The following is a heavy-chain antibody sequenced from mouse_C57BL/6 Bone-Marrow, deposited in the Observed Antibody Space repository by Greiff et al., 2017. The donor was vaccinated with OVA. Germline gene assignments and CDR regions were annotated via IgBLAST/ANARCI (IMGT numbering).Heavy chain of an antibody. CDR1: GFNIKDDY. CDR2: IDPENGDT. CDR3: TTAGVVAGGHVYAMDY. J-gene: IGHJ4*01. V-gene: IGHV14-4*01. D-gene: IGHD1-1*01. Sequence: VQLQQSGAELVRPGASVKLSCTASGFNIKDDYMHWVKQRPEQGLEWIGWIDPENGDTEYASKFQGKATITADTSSNTAYLQLSSLTSEDTAVYYCTTAGVVAGGHVYAMDYWGQGTSVTVSS.